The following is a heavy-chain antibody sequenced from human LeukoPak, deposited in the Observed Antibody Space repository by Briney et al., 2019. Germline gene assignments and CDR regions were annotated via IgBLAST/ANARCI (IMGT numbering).Heavy chain of an antibody. CDR2: IYYSGST. D-gene: IGHD3-10*01. CDR3: ARVDYDITMVREIIRQGFYYYYMDV. V-gene: IGHV4-39*07. J-gene: IGHJ6*03. CDR1: GGSISSSSYH. Sequence: SETLSLTCTVSGGSISSSSYHWGWIRQPPGTGLEWIGSIYYSGSTYYNPSLKSRVTISVDRSKNQFSLKLSSVTAADTAVYYCARVDYDITMVREIIRQGFYYYYMDVWGKGTTVTISS.